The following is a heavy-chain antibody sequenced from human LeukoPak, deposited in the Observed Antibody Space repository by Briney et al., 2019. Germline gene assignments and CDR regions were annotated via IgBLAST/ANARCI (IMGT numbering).Heavy chain of an antibody. CDR3: ARTTYYYYMDV. V-gene: IGHV4-59*01. Sequence: PSETLSLTCTVSGGSTSSYYWGWIRQPPGKGLEWIGYIYYSGSTNYNPSLKSRVTISVDTSKNQFSLKLSSVTAADTAVYYCARTTYYYYMDVWGKGTTVTVSS. J-gene: IGHJ6*03. CDR1: GGSTSSYY. CDR2: IYYSGST. D-gene: IGHD1-1*01.